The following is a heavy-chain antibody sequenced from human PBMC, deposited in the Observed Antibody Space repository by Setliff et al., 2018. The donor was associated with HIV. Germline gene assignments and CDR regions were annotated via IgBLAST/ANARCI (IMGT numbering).Heavy chain of an antibody. CDR1: GFTFSTYA. CDR3: ARDPLQLEQLGWFDP. J-gene: IGHJ5*02. D-gene: IGHD1-1*01. Sequence: PGGSLRLSCAASGFTFSTYAMHWVRQAPGKGLEWVSYISSSGSTTYYADSVKGRFTISRDNTKNSLYLQMNSLRAEDTAVYYCARDPLQLEQLGWFDPWGQGALVTVSS. V-gene: IGHV3-48*04. CDR2: ISSSGSTT.